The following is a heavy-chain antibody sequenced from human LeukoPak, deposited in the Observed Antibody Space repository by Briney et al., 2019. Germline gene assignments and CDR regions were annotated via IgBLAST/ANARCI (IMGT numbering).Heavy chain of an antibody. CDR3: AKQKRRGTGGAYGNMDV. D-gene: IGHD2-8*02. CDR1: GFTFSSYA. V-gene: IGHV3-23*01. J-gene: IGHJ6*03. Sequence: PGGSLRLSCAASGFTFSSYAMSWVRQAPGKGLEWVSAISGSGGSTYYADSVKGRFTISRDNSKNTLYLQMNSLRAEDTAVYYYAKQKRRGTGGAYGNMDVWGKGTTVIVSS. CDR2: ISGSGGST.